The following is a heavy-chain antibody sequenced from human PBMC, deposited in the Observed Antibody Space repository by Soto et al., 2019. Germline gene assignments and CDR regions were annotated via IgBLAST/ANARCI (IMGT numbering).Heavy chain of an antibody. J-gene: IGHJ6*03. CDR3: ARHPDFYHMDV. CDR2: FYYSGST. CDR1: GASISSSTYY. Sequence: QLQLQESGPGLVKPSETLSLTCTVSGASISSSTYYWGWIRQPPGKGLEWIGSFYYSGSTYYNPSLKSRVTISVDTSKNQFSLQLGSVTAADTAVYYCARHPDFYHMDVWGKGTTVTVSS. V-gene: IGHV4-39*01.